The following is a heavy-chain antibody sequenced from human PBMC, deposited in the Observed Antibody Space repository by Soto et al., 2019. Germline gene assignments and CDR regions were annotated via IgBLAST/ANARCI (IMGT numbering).Heavy chain of an antibody. CDR3: EIESTLVGGMDV. CDR2: MNPNSGDT. CDR1: GYTFTSYD. Sequence: QVQLVQSGTEVKKPGASVKVSCKASGYTFTSYDINWVRQATGQGLEWMGWMNPNSGDTNYAQKFQGRVTMTRNTSISTAYMELSSLTSGDTAVYYCEIESTLVGGMDVWGQGTTVTASS. V-gene: IGHV1-8*01. J-gene: IGHJ6*02. D-gene: IGHD2-2*01.